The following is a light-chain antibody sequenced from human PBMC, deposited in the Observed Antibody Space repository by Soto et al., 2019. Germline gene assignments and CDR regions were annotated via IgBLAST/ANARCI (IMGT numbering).Light chain of an antibody. J-gene: IGKJ2*01. CDR3: QLYDNSLYT. V-gene: IGKV3-20*01. CDR2: GAS. Sequence: EIVLTQPPGTLSLSPGERATLSCRASQSVSSSYLAWYQQKPGQAPRLLIYGASTRATGIPDRFSGSGSGADFTLIISRLEPEDFAVYYCQLYDNSLYTFGQGTNLDIK. CDR1: QSVSSSY.